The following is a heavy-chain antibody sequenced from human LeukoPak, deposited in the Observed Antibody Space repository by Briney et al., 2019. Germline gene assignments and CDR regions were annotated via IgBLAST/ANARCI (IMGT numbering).Heavy chain of an antibody. CDR1: GFTFSSYG. J-gene: IGHJ4*02. D-gene: IGHD4-17*01. Sequence: PGGSLRLSCAASGFTFSSYGMHWVRQAPGKGLEWVAVIWYDGSNKYYADFVKGRFTISRDNSKNTLYLQMNSLRAEDTAVYYCARHVYSYGGFDYWGQGTLVTVSS. CDR3: ARHVYSYGGFDY. V-gene: IGHV3-33*01. CDR2: IWYDGSNK.